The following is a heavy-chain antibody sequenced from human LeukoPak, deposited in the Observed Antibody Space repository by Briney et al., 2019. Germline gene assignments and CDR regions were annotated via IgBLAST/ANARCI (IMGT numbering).Heavy chain of an antibody. CDR1: VGSISSYY. V-gene: IGHV4-59*01. Sequence: PSETLSLTCTVSVGSISSYYWSWIRQPPGKGLEWIGYIYYSGSTNYNPSLQSRVTISVDTSNNQFSLKLSSVTAADTAVYYCARESDGYDFWSGFDYWGQGTLVTVSS. CDR2: IYYSGST. CDR3: ARESDGYDFWSGFDY. D-gene: IGHD3-3*01. J-gene: IGHJ4*02.